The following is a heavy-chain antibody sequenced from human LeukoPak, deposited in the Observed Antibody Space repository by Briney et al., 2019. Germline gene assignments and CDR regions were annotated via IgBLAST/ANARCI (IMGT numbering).Heavy chain of an antibody. V-gene: IGHV4-31*03. CDR1: GGFISSGGYY. D-gene: IGHD3-3*01. CDR3: ARVGTIVYYYGMDV. J-gene: IGHJ6*02. Sequence: SQTLSLTCTVSGGFISSGGYYWSWIRQHPGKGLEWIGYIYYSGSTYYNPSLKSRVTISVDTSKNQFSLKLSSVTAADTAVYYCARVGTIVYYYGMDVWGQGTTVTVSS. CDR2: IYYSGST.